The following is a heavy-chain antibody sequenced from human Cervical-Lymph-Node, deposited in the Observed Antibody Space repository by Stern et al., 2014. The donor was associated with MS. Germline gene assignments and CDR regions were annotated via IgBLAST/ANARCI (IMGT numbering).Heavy chain of an antibody. V-gene: IGHV1-69*01. CDR1: GGPLTSYA. Sequence: VQLEESGAVVRQPGSSVKVSCKASGGPLTSYAISWVRQAPGQGLEWMGGIIPILRAKTYAQKFQGRVTITADESTSTGYMELSSLRSEDTALYYCAGSYSGSYKELDYWGRGTLVTVSS. J-gene: IGHJ4*02. CDR3: AGSYSGSYKELDY. CDR2: IIPILRAK. D-gene: IGHD1-26*01.